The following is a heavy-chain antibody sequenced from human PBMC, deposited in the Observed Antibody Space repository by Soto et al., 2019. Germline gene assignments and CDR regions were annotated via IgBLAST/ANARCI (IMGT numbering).Heavy chain of an antibody. D-gene: IGHD2-21*02. J-gene: IGHJ3*02. CDR3: ARDLRYVVVTAIDAFDI. V-gene: IGHV3-48*02. CDR1: GFTFSSYS. CDR2: ISSSSSTI. Sequence: GGSLRLSCAASGFTFSSYSMNWVRQAPGKGLEWVSYISSSSSTIYYADSVKGRFTISRDNAKNSLYLQMNSLRDEDMAVYYCARDLRYVVVTAIDAFDIWGQGTMVTVSS.